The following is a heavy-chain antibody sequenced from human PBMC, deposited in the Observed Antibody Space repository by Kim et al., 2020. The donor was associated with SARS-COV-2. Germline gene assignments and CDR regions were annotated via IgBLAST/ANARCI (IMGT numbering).Heavy chain of an antibody. J-gene: IGHJ4*02. Sequence: ATAYAVSVKGRLTISRDESKNTAFLQMNSLKTEDTAVYYCARLGFGQLLDYWGQGTLVTVSS. V-gene: IGHV3-73*01. CDR3: ARLGFGQLLDY. D-gene: IGHD3-10*01. CDR2: AT.